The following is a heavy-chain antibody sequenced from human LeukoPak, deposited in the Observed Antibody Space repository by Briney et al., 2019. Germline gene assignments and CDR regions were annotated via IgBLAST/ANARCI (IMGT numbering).Heavy chain of an antibody. J-gene: IGHJ3*02. D-gene: IGHD3-9*01. V-gene: IGHV3-23*01. CDR3: AREAIQGDYDILTGYINAFDI. Sequence: PGGSLRLSCAASGFTFSDYGITWVRQAPGKGLEWVSAISGGGNTFYADSVKGRFTISRDNSKNTLYLQMNSLRAEDTAVYYCAREAIQGDYDILTGYINAFDIWGQGTMVTVSS. CDR1: GFTFSDYG. CDR2: ISGGGNT.